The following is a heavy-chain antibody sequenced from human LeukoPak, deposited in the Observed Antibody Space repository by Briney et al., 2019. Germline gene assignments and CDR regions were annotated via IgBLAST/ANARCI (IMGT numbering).Heavy chain of an antibody. CDR3: ARERGVAVAGEGVDP. CDR2: INPSGGST. V-gene: IGHV1-46*01. D-gene: IGHD6-19*01. J-gene: IGHJ5*02. Sequence: ASVKVSCKASGYRFTNYGISWVRQAPGQGLEWMGIINPSGGSTSYAQKFQGRVTLTRDTSTSTVYMELSSLRSEDTAVYYCARERGVAVAGEGVDPWGQGTLVTVSS. CDR1: GYRFTNYG.